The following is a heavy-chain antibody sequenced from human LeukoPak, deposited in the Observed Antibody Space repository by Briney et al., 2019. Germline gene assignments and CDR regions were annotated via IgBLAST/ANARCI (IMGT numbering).Heavy chain of an antibody. CDR3: TRNSGWYGIL. J-gene: IGHJ4*02. CDR2: IEYSGGSA. V-gene: IGHV3-23*01. D-gene: IGHD6-19*01. Sequence: GGSLRLSCIVSGFTLSSYEMSWIRQAPGKGLEWVASIEYSGGSAYYADSVKGRFSISREDSKNTLYLQLNSLRAEDTALYYCTRNSGWYGILWGQGTLVIVSS. CDR1: GFTLSSYE.